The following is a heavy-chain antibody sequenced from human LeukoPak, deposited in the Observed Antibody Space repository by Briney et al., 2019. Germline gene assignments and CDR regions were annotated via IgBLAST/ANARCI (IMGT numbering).Heavy chain of an antibody. CDR3: AKEGVYSSSWYGNWYFDL. CDR1: GFTFSSYA. J-gene: IGHJ2*01. V-gene: IGHV3-23*01. Sequence: GGSLRLSCAASGFTFSSYAMSWVRQAPGKGLEWVPAISGSGGSTYYADSVKGRFTISRDNTKNTLYLQMNSLRAEDTAVYYCAKEGVYSSSWYGNWYFDLWGRGTLVTVSS. CDR2: ISGSGGST. D-gene: IGHD6-13*01.